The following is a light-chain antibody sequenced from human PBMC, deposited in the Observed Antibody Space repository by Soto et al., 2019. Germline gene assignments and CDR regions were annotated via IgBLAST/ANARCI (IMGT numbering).Light chain of an antibody. V-gene: IGKV4-1*01. Sequence: DIVMTQSPDSLAVSLGERATINCKSSQSVLYSSNNKNYLAWYQQKPGQPPRLLIYWASTRESGVPDRFSGSGSGTDFTLTISGLQAEDVAVYYCQQYYTTPQTFGQGTKVDI. CDR3: QQYYTTPQT. CDR1: QSVLYSSNNKNY. CDR2: WAS. J-gene: IGKJ1*01.